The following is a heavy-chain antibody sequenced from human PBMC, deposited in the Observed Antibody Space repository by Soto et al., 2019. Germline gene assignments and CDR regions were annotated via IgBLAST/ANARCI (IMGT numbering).Heavy chain of an antibody. Sequence: GASVKVSCKTSGDPFENFGITWVRQAPGQGLEWMGWISNFNGNTDYAQNLQGRVTMTTDTSTSTVFMELRSLRSDDTAVYYCARFEPPHSYFDSSGYSPLFDYWGQGTLVTVSS. CDR2: ISNFNGNT. J-gene: IGHJ4*02. D-gene: IGHD3-22*01. CDR3: ARFEPPHSYFDSSGYSPLFDY. V-gene: IGHV1-18*01. CDR1: GDPFENFG.